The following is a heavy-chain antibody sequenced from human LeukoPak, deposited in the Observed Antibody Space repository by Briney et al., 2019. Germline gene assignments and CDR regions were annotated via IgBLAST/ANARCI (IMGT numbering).Heavy chain of an antibody. V-gene: IGHV4-34*01. Sequence: GSLRLSCAASGFTFSSYAMSWIRRPPGKGLEWIGEINHSGSTNYDPSLKSRVTISVDTSKNQFSLKLSSVTAADTAVYYCARDFRRGIAARLAPFDYWGQGTLVTVSS. CDR3: ARDFRRGIAARLAPFDY. J-gene: IGHJ4*02. CDR1: GFTFSSYA. D-gene: IGHD6-6*01. CDR2: INHSGST.